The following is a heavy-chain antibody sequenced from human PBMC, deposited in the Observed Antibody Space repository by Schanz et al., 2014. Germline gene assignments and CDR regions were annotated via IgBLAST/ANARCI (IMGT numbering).Heavy chain of an antibody. D-gene: IGHD3-10*01. CDR3: ARIGGSVFDY. CDR1: GFTFSSYW. J-gene: IGHJ4*02. V-gene: IGHV3-74*01. CDR2: INSVGSNT. Sequence: EVQLVESGGGLVQPGGSLRLSCAASGFTFSSYWMHWVRQVPGKGLVWVSRINSVGSNTDYADSVTGRFTISRDNSKNSLYLQMNSLRAEDTAVYYCARIGGSVFDYWAQGTLVTVSS.